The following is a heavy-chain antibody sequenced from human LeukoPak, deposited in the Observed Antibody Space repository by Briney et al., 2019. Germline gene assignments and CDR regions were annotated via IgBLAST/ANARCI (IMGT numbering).Heavy chain of an antibody. CDR2: IYYSGST. CDR1: GGSISSYY. Sequence: LETLSLTCTVSGGSISSYYWSWIRQPPGKGLEWIGYIYYSGSTNYNPSLKSRVTMSVDTSKNQFSLKLSSVTAADTAVYYCARHAFNYYDSSGSLDYWGQGTLVTVSS. V-gene: IGHV4-59*08. D-gene: IGHD3-22*01. CDR3: ARHAFNYYDSSGSLDY. J-gene: IGHJ4*02.